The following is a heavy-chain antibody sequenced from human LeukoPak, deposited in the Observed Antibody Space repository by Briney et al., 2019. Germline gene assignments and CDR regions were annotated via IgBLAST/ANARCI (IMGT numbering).Heavy chain of an antibody. D-gene: IGHD3-3*01. J-gene: IGHJ6*02. CDR3: AKDRPKRITIFGVVTTS. CDR1: GFTLSGYS. CDR2: ISSSSTII. V-gene: IGHV3-48*01. Sequence: GGSLRLSCEASGFTLSGYSTTWVRQAPGKGLEWVSYISSSSTIIFYADSVKGRFTISRDNSKNTLYLQMNSLRAEDTAVYYCAKDRPKRITIFGVVTTSWGQGTTVTVSS.